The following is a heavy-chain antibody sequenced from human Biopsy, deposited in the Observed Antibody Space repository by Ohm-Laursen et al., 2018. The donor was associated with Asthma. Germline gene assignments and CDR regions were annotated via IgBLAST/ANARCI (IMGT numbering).Heavy chain of an antibody. CDR3: ARQSGQDYGDSSGFDI. D-gene: IGHD3-22*01. CDR1: GFVFSQCG. V-gene: IGHV3-30*03. J-gene: IGHJ3*02. CDR2: VSSDGHNK. Sequence: SLRLSCAALGFVFSQCGMHWVRQGPGKGLEWVALVSSDGHNKYYEDSVKGRFTISRDNSRNRLYLQINRLTVEDSAVYFCARQSGQDYGDSSGFDIWGQGTKVAVSS.